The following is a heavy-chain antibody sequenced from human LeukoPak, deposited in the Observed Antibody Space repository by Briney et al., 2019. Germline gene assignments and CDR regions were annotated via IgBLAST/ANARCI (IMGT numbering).Heavy chain of an antibody. J-gene: IGHJ6*03. CDR3: ARDLGDFWSGYAHYYYYMDV. CDR1: GFTFSDYY. Sequence: AGGSLRLSCAASGFTFSDYYMSWIRQAPGKGLEWVSYISSSGSTIYYADSVKGRFTISRDNAKNSLYLQMNSLRAEDTAVYYCARDLGDFWSGYAHYYYYMDVWGKGTTVTVSS. CDR2: ISSSGSTI. D-gene: IGHD3-3*01. V-gene: IGHV3-11*04.